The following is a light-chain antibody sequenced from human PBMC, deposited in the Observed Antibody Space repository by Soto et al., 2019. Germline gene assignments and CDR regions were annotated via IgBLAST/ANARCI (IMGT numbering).Light chain of an antibody. CDR2: GAS. J-gene: IGKJ4*01. V-gene: IGKV3-15*01. Sequence: EIGLTQYPGTLSLSPGERATLSCGASKSISRNLAWYQKKNGQAPRLPIYGASTRATGIPARLTGSGYGTELTITISSLQSEDFAVYYCQQYNNWPLTFGGGTKVDI. CDR1: KSISRN. CDR3: QQYNNWPLT.